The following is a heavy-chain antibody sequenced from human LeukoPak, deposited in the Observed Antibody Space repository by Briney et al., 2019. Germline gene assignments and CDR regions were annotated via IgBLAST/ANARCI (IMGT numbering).Heavy chain of an antibody. V-gene: IGHV3-33*01. CDR1: GFTFSSYG. CDR3: ARPSTPTTVTTFFGY. Sequence: GGSLRLSCAASGFTFSSYGMHWVRQAPGKGLEWVAVIWYDGSNKYYADSVKGRFTISRDNSKNTLYLQMNSLRAEDTAVYYCARPSTPTTVTTFFGYWGQGTLVTVSS. CDR2: IWYDGSNK. D-gene: IGHD4-11*01. J-gene: IGHJ4*02.